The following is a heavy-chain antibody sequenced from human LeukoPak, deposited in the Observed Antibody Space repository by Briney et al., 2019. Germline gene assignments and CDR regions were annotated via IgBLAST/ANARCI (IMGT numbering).Heavy chain of an antibody. V-gene: IGHV3-74*01. CDR2: MKTDGTRI. Sequence: GGSLRLSCAASGFRFSNSWMYWVRQGPGKGPVWVPRMKTDGTRIEYADSVKGRFTISRDNAKNTLFLQMSSLRVEDSAVYYCARGADHGGSYYPDWGQGTRVTVSS. J-gene: IGHJ4*02. CDR3: ARGADHGGSYYPD. D-gene: IGHD3-10*01. CDR1: GFRFSNSW.